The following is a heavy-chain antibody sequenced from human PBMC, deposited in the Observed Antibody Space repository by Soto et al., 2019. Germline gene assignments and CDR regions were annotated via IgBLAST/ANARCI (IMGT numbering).Heavy chain of an antibody. CDR3: AREIIAVLGSIRWFDP. CDR2: IGGDGSSP. CDR1: GFTFNNYW. Sequence: EVQLVESGGGFVQPGGSLRLSCVAAGFTFNNYWMHWVREVPGKGLMWVSRIGGDGSSPAYADSVEGRVTILKDNAKNTLYLQMTSLRIEDTAVYCCAREIIAVLGSIRWFDPWGQGTLVSVSS. V-gene: IGHV3-74*03. D-gene: IGHD6-19*01. J-gene: IGHJ5*02.